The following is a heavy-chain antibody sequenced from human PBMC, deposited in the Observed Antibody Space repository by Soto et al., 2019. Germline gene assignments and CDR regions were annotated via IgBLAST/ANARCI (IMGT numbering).Heavy chain of an antibody. CDR1: GFTFSSYA. CDR2: ISYDGSNK. D-gene: IGHD5-18*01. J-gene: IGHJ4*02. Sequence: QVQLVESGGGVVQPGRSLRLSCAASGFTFSSYAMHWVRQAPGNGLESVAVISYDGSNKYYADSVKRRFTISRDNSKNTLYLQMNSLRAEDTAVYYCARDMRGYSYGYRLDYCGRGTLVTVSS. CDR3: ARDMRGYSYGYRLDY. V-gene: IGHV3-30-3*01.